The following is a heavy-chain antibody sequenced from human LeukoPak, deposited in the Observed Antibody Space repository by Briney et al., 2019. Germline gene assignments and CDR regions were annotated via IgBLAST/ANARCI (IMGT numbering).Heavy chain of an antibody. J-gene: IGHJ4*01. CDR2: FHYSGNT. Sequence: PAETLSLTCTGSGCSISSCDYYWGWMRQPPGKVREWIGYFHYSGNTYYNPSLKTRVTISVVTSKNQVSLKLSSVTAADTAAAYSARAEGSGWYSSEYWGPGTLVTV. V-gene: IGHV4-30-4*01. D-gene: IGHD6-19*01. CDR3: ARAEGSGWYSSEY. CDR1: GCSISSCDYY.